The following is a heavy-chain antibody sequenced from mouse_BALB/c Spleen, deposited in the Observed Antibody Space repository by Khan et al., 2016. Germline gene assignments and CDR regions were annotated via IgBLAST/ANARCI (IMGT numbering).Heavy chain of an antibody. V-gene: IGHV3-2*02. CDR2: ISYSGST. D-gene: IGHD1-1*01. Sequence: EVQLQESGPGLVKPSQSLSLTCTVTGYSITSDYAWNWIRQFPGNKLEWMGYISYSGSTSYNPSLKSRISITRDTSKNQFFLQLNSVTTEDTATYYCARHTTVECPYFDYWGQGTTLTVSS. J-gene: IGHJ2*01. CDR1: GYSITSDYA. CDR3: ARHTTVECPYFDY.